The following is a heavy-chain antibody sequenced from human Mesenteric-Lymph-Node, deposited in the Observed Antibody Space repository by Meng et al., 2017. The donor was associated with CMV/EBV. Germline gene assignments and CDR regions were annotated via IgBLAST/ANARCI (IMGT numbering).Heavy chain of an antibody. CDR1: GYTFTSYD. D-gene: IGHD5-12*01. CDR3: ARVDSGYDWGGFDY. V-gene: IGHV1-8*01. Sequence: ASVKVSCKASGYTFTSYDINWVRQATGQGLEWMGWMNPNSGNTGYAQKFQGRVTITRNTSISTAYMELSSLRSEDTAVYYCARVDSGYDWGGFDYWGQGTLVTVS. J-gene: IGHJ4*02. CDR2: MNPNSGNT.